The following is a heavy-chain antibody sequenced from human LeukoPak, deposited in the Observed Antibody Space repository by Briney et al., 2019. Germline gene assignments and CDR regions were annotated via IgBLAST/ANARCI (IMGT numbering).Heavy chain of an antibody. J-gene: IGHJ6*03. CDR3: ARGSTSCCPLYYYYYMDV. CDR2: IYSGGST. V-gene: IGHV3-66*01. D-gene: IGHD2-2*01. CDR1: GFTFSSYA. Sequence: PGGSLRLSCAASGFTFSSYAMSWVRQAPGKGLEWVSVIYSGGSTYYADSVKGRFTISRDNSKNTLYLQMNSLRAEDTAVYYCARGSTSCCPLYYYYYMDVWGKGTTVTISS.